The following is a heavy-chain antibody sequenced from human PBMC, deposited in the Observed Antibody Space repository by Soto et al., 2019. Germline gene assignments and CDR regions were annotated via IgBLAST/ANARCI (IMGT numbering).Heavy chain of an antibody. CDR2: ISYDVSNK. J-gene: IGHJ6*02. V-gene: IGHV3-30*18. D-gene: IGHD3-3*01. CDR3: AKRRNVLRFLEWSSGMEV. Sequence: QVQLVESGGGVVQPGRSLRLSCAASGFTFSDYGVHWVRQPPGKGLEWLAFISYDVSNKYYADSVKGRFTMSRDNSKRTLYLQMSSLRVEDTAVYYCAKRRNVLRFLEWSSGMEVWGQGTTVNVSS. CDR1: GFTFSDYG.